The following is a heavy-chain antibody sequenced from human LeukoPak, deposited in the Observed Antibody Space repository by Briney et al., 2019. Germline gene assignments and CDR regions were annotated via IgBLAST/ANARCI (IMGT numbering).Heavy chain of an antibody. J-gene: IGHJ5*02. CDR2: ISIYNGNT. CDR1: GYTFTNYG. V-gene: IGHV1-18*01. Sequence: GASVKVSCKASGYTFTNYGISWARQAPGQGLEWMGWISIYNGNTDYAQKLRGRVTMTTDTSTSTAYMELRSLRSDDTAVYYCARSTYDFWSGYYMPDDPWGQGTLVTASS. D-gene: IGHD3-3*01. CDR3: ARSTYDFWSGYYMPDDP.